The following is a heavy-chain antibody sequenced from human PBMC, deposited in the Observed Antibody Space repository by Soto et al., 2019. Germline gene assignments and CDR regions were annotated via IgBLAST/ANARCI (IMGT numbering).Heavy chain of an antibody. CDR3: ARRLEEFGNYWFDP. J-gene: IGHJ5*02. D-gene: IGHD3-10*01. V-gene: IGHV4-39*01. Sequence: PSETLSLTCTVSGGSISSSSYYWGWIRQPPGKGLEWIGSIFYSGSTYYNPSLKSRVTISVDTSKNQFSLKLSSVTAADTAVYYCARRLEEFGNYWFDPWGQGTLVTVSS. CDR2: IFYSGST. CDR1: GGSISSSSYY.